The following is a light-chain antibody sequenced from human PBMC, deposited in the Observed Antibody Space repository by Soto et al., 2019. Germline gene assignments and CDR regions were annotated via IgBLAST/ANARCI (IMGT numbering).Light chain of an antibody. CDR1: QSVANS. CDR2: GAS. CDR3: QQYNHWSS. Sequence: EIVMTQSPATLSVSPGDRATLSCRASQSVANSVAWYQQKPGQAPRLLIYGASDRATGIPARFSGSWSGTDFTHTISSLQSEDFAVYYCQQYNHWSSFGPGTKVDFK. V-gene: IGKV3-15*01. J-gene: IGKJ3*01.